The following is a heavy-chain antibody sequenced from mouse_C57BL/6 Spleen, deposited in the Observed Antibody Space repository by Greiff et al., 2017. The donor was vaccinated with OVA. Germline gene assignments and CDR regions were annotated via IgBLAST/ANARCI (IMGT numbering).Heavy chain of an antibody. D-gene: IGHD1-1*01. CDR3: ARYGALDY. CDR2: IDPSDSYT. CDR1: GYTFTSYW. Sequence: QVQLKQPGAELVMPGASVKLSCKASGYTFTSYWMHWVKQRPGQGLEWIGEIDPSDSYTNYNQKFKGKSTLTVDKSSSTAYMQLSSLTSEDSAVYYCARYGALDYWGQGTSVTVSS. V-gene: IGHV1-69*01. J-gene: IGHJ4*01.